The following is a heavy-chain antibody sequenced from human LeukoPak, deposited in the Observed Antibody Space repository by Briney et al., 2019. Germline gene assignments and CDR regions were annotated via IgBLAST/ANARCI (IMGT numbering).Heavy chain of an antibody. CDR2: IKSDGSST. V-gene: IGHV3-74*01. D-gene: IGHD5-24*01. Sequence: GGSLRLSCAASGFTFSSYWMHWVRQAPGKGLAWVSRIKSDGSSTSYADSVKGRFTISRDNAKNTLYLQMNSLRAEDVAVYYCARGDGYGMDYWGQGTRVTVSS. J-gene: IGHJ4*02. CDR1: GFTFSSYW. CDR3: ARGDGYGMDY.